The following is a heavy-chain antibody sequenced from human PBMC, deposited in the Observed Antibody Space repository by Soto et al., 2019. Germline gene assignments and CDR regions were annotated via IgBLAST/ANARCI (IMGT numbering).Heavy chain of an antibody. CDR3: ARGDYQYSIDY. V-gene: IGHV4-30-2*01. J-gene: IGHJ4*02. CDR2: IYRTGNT. D-gene: IGHD2-2*01. Sequence: SETLSLTCTVSGGSISSADYYWSWIRQPPGKGLEWLGYIYRTGNTHYSPSLKSRVSIPQDRSKNQFSLELTSVTAADTAVYYCARGDYQYSIDYWGQGTLVTVS. CDR1: GGSISSADYY.